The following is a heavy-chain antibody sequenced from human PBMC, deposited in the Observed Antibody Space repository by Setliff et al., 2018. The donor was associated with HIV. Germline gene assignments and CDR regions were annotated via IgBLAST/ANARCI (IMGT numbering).Heavy chain of an antibody. CDR1: GGIFSNYA. J-gene: IGHJ6*03. Sequence: RASVKVSCKASGGIFSNYAIHWVRQAPGQGLEWMGGIIPSFDITNYAQKFRGRVTITADKSTSTAYMELSSLRSEDTAVYYCARALTSGGFYYYYMDVWGKGTTVTVSS. D-gene: IGHD3-9*01. CDR3: ARALTSGGFYYYYMDV. V-gene: IGHV1-69*10. CDR2: IIPSFDIT.